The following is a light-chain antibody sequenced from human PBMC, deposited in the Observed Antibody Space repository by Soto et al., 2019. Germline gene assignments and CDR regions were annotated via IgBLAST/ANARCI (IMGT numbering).Light chain of an antibody. J-gene: IGLJ3*02. CDR3: SSYAASNNFYFV. CDR1: SSDVGGYNY. V-gene: IGLV2-8*01. CDR2: EVT. Sequence: QSAVTQPPSASGSPGLSVTISCTGTSSDVGGYNYVSWYQQYPGRAPKLMIYEVTKRPSGVPDRFSGSKSGNTASLTVSGLQAEDEADYYCSSYAASNNFYFVFGGGTKVTVL.